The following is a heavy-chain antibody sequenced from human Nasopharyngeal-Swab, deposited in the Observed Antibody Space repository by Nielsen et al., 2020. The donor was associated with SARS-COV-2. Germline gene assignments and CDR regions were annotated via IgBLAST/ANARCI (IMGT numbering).Heavy chain of an antibody. V-gene: IGHV2-70*11. Sequence: SGATLVKPTQIFTLTCPFSGFSLSTSAMCVSWIRQPPGKALEWLARIDWDDDKYYSTSLKPRLTISKDTSKTQVVLTMTNMDPVDTATYYCARTLGRDYEERDAFDIWGQGTMVTVSS. D-gene: IGHD3-22*01. CDR1: GFSLSTSAMC. CDR3: ARTLGRDYEERDAFDI. J-gene: IGHJ3*02. CDR2: IDWDDDK.